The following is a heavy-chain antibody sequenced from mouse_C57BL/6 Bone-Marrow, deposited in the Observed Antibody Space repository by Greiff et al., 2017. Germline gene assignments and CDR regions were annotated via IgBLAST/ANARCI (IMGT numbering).Heavy chain of an antibody. Sequence: EVQRVESGGGLVQPGGSLKLSCAASGFTFSDYYMNWVRQTPEKRLEWVAYISNGGGSTYYPDTVKGRFTISRDNAKNTLYLQMSRLKSEDTAMYYCARHGDYDPFAYWGQGTLVTVSA. CDR1: GFTFSDYY. V-gene: IGHV5-12*01. D-gene: IGHD2-4*01. CDR3: ARHGDYDPFAY. CDR2: ISNGGGST. J-gene: IGHJ3*01.